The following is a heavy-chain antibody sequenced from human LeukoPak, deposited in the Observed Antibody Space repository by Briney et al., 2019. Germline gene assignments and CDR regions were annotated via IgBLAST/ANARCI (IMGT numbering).Heavy chain of an antibody. CDR3: ARPPSTLPAVIPDY. CDR2: IRSKSYGGTT. V-gene: IGHV3-49*04. D-gene: IGHD2-2*01. J-gene: IGHJ4*02. Sequence: GGPLRLSCTASGFTFGDYAMSWVRQAPGKGLEWVGFIRSKSYGGTTEYAASVKDRFTISRDDSKSVTYLQMNSLKTEDTAVYYCARPPSTLPAVIPDYWGQGTLVTVSS. CDR1: GFTFGDYA.